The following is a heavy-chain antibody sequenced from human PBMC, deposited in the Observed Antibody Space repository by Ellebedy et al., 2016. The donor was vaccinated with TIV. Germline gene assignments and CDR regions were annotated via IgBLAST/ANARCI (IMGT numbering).Heavy chain of an antibody. Sequence: ASVKVSXXTSGYTFTSYGVNWVRQAPGQGLEWMGWISGDNGNTNYVQKLQVRVTMTTDTSTNTAYMELRSLRSDDTAVYYCARGDQRGEWELLEFDYWGQGTLITVSS. CDR1: GYTFTSYG. CDR3: ARGDQRGEWELLEFDY. D-gene: IGHD1-26*01. V-gene: IGHV1-18*01. CDR2: ISGDNGNT. J-gene: IGHJ4*02.